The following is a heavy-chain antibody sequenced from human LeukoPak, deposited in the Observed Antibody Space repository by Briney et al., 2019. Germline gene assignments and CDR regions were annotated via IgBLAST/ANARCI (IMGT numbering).Heavy chain of an antibody. Sequence: SETLSLTCTVSGRSISSRSYHWGWIRQPPGKGLGWIGIIYYSGSIYYNPSLKSRLTISVDTSKNQFSQKLSSVTATDTAVYYCARRGYWFDPWGQGTLVTVSS. CDR1: GRSISSRSYH. CDR2: IYYSGSI. V-gene: IGHV4-39*01. CDR3: ARRGYWFDP. J-gene: IGHJ5*02. D-gene: IGHD3-10*01.